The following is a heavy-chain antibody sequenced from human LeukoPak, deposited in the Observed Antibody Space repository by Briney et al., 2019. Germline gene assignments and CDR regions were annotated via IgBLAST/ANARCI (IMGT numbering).Heavy chain of an antibody. V-gene: IGHV1-58*01. D-gene: IGHD1-1*01. J-gene: IGHJ6*02. Sequence: GTSVKVSCKASGFTFTSSAVQWVRQARGQRLEWIGWIVVGSGNTNYAQKFQERVTITRDMSTSTAYMELSSLRSEDTAVYYCAAHGTGTPYYYYGMDVWGQGTTVTVSS. CDR1: GFTFTSSA. CDR3: AAHGTGTPYYYYGMDV. CDR2: IVVGSGNT.